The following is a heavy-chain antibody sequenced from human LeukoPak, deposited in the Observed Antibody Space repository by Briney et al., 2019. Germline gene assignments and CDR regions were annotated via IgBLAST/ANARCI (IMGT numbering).Heavy chain of an antibody. J-gene: IGHJ4*02. CDR1: GGTFSSYA. CDR3: ARGITDYYDSSGYPHYFDY. Sequence: SVKVSCKASGGTFSSYAISWVRQAPGQGLEWMGGIIPIFGTANYAQKFQGRVTITADESTSTAYMELSSLRSEDTAVYYCARGITDYYDSSGYPHYFDYWGQGTLVTVSS. D-gene: IGHD3-22*01. CDR2: IIPIFGTA. V-gene: IGHV1-69*13.